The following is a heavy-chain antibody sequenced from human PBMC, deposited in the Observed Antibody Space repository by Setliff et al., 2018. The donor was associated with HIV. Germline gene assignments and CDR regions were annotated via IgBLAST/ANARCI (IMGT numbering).Heavy chain of an antibody. J-gene: IGHJ6*03. D-gene: IGHD3-22*01. V-gene: IGHV4-61*02. CDR2: IYTSGST. Sequence: SETLSLTCTVSGGSISSGSDYWSWIRQPAGKGLEWIVRIYTSGSTNYNPSLKSRVTISVDTSKNQFSLKLSSVTAADTAVYYCARVGWSGYYYDYYYYYYMDVWGKGTTVTVSS. CDR3: ARVGWSGYYYDYYYYYYMDV. CDR1: GGSISSGSDY.